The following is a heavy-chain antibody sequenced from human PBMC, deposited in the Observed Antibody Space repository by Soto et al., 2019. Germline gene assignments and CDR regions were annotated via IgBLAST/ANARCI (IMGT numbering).Heavy chain of an antibody. D-gene: IGHD6-13*01. CDR1: GGSLGSSSYY. CDR2: IYYSGNT. Sequence: SETLSLTCTVSGGSLGSSSYYWGWIRQSPGKGLEWIGNIYYSGNTFYNPSLKSRVTISVDTSKNQFYLHLSSVTAADTAIFYCASIAAPGATHFDFWGQGTLVTVSS. V-gene: IGHV4-39*01. CDR3: ASIAAPGATHFDF. J-gene: IGHJ4*02.